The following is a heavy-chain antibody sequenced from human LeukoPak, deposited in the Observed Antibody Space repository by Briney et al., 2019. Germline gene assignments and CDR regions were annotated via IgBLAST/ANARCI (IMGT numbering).Heavy chain of an antibody. CDR3: ARDFLTGATTYFDY. V-gene: IGHV3-48*03. CDR1: GFTFSSYE. CDR2: ISSSGSTI. Sequence: GGSLRLSCAASGFTFSSYEMNWVRQAPGKGLEWVSYISSSGSTIYYADSVKGRFTISRDNAKNSLYLQMNSLRAEDTALYYCARDFLTGATTYFDYWGQGTLVTVSS. D-gene: IGHD1-26*01. J-gene: IGHJ4*02.